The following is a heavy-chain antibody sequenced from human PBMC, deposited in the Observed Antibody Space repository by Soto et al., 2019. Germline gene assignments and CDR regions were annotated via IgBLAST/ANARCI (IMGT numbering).Heavy chain of an antibody. Sequence: QVQQVRSGAEVKKPGSSVKVPCKASRGTFSSYTISWVRQAPGQGLEWMARIIPIMNITNFARKFQGRVTLTADTSTNTAYMELSSLTSEDTAVYYCSSQSMRPRPLPGYSFDYWGQGVLVTVSS. CDR3: SSQSMRPRPLPGYSFDY. CDR2: IIPIMNIT. D-gene: IGHD6-6*01. V-gene: IGHV1-69*02. J-gene: IGHJ4*02. CDR1: RGTFSSYT.